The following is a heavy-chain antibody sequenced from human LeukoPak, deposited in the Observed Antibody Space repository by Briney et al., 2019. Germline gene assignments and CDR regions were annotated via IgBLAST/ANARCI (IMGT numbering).Heavy chain of an antibody. D-gene: IGHD4-17*01. CDR2: INHSGST. Sequence: TWIRQPPGKGLEWIGEINHSGSTNYNPSLKSRVTISVDTSKNQFSLKLSSVTAADTAVYYCARETYGGNSGFDYWGQGTLVTVSS. CDR3: ARETYGGNSGFDY. V-gene: IGHV4-34*13. J-gene: IGHJ4*02.